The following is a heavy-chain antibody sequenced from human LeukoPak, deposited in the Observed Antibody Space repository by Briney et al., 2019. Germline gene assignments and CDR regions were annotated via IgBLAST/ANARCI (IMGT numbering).Heavy chain of an antibody. V-gene: IGHV4-59*08. D-gene: IGHD3-22*01. CDR3: AKSRPLYYYDSSGYYREYYFDY. CDR1: GGSISSYY. Sequence: SETLSLTCTVSGGSISSYYWSWIRQPPGKGLEWIGYIYYSGSTNYNPSLKSRVTISVDTSKNQFSPKLSSVTAADTAVYYCAKSRPLYYYDSSGYYREYYFDYWGQGTLVTVSS. CDR2: IYYSGST. J-gene: IGHJ4*02.